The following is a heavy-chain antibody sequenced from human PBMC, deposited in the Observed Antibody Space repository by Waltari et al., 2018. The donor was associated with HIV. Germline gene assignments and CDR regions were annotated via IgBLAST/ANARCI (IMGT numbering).Heavy chain of an antibody. CDR2: ISSSSNYI. CDR3: ARSDAGYSSGWYGGY. V-gene: IGHV3-21*01. Sequence: EVQLVESGGGLVKPGGSLRLSCAALGFPFSSYSINWVRQAPGKGLEWVPSISSSSNYIYYADSVKGRFTISRDNAKNSLYLQMNSLRAEDTAMYYCARSDAGYSSGWYGGYWGQGTLVTVSS. D-gene: IGHD6-19*01. J-gene: IGHJ4*02. CDR1: GFPFSSYS.